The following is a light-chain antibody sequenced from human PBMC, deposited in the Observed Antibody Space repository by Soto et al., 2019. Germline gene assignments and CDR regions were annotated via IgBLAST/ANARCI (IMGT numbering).Light chain of an antibody. V-gene: IGLV2-14*01. CDR1: SSDVGGYNY. J-gene: IGLJ1*01. Sequence: QSALTQPASVSGSPGQSITISCTGTSSDVGGYNYVSWYQQHPGKAPKLMIYEVSNRHSGVSNRFSGSKSGNTASLTISGLQAEDEADYYCCSYTSSSIDYVFGTGTKLTVL. CDR2: EVS. CDR3: CSYTSSSIDYV.